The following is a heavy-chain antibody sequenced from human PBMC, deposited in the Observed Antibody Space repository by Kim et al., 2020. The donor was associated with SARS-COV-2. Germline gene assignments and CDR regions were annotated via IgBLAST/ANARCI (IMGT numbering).Heavy chain of an antibody. CDR1: GFTFSSYA. CDR3: VKDRGCSGGSCYSYYYYGMDV. J-gene: IGHJ6*02. Sequence: GGSLRLSCSASGFTFSSYAMHWVRQAPGKGLEYVSAISSNGGSTYYADSVKGRFTISRDNSKNTLYLQMSSLRAEDTAVYYCVKDRGCSGGSCYSYYYYGMDVWGQGTTVTVSS. V-gene: IGHV3-64D*06. D-gene: IGHD2-15*01. CDR2: ISSNGGST.